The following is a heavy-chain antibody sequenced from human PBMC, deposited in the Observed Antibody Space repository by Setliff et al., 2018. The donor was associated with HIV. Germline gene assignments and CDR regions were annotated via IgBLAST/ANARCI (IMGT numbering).Heavy chain of an antibody. V-gene: IGHV3-66*02. CDR3: ARESFGGSTWALGDS. CDR2: IYGGGST. CDR1: GFNVRNNY. Sequence: GGSLRLSCAASGFNVRNNYMSWVRQAPGKGLEWVSAIYGGGSTYYAESVKGRFTISRDSSENTLYLQMNSLRVEDTGVYFCARESFGGSTWALGDSWGQGALVTVSS. J-gene: IGHJ4*02. D-gene: IGHD2-15*01.